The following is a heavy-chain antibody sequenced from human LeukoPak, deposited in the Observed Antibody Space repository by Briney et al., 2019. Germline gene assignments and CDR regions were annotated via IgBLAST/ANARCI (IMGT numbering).Heavy chain of an antibody. Sequence: WVRQPPGKGLEWIGSIYYSGSTYYNPSLKSRVTISVDTSKNQFSLKLSSVTAADTAVYYCARHGGTLRYFDWLSPDYWGQGTLVTVSS. D-gene: IGHD3-9*01. V-gene: IGHV4-39*01. CDR2: IYYSGST. J-gene: IGHJ4*02. CDR3: ARHGGTLRYFDWLSPDY.